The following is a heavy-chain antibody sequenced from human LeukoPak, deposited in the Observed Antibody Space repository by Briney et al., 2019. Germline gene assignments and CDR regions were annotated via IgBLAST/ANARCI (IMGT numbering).Heavy chain of an antibody. CDR2: ITPIFGTA. Sequence: SVKVSCKASGGTFSRYAISWVRQAPGQGLEWMGGITPIFGTANYAQKFQGRVTITADESTRTAYMELRSLKSEDTTVYYCARDAAIYDSGAYYYLWWGQGTLVTVSS. CDR1: GGTFSRYA. J-gene: IGHJ4*02. V-gene: IGHV1-69*01. D-gene: IGHD3-22*01. CDR3: ARDAAIYDSGAYYYLW.